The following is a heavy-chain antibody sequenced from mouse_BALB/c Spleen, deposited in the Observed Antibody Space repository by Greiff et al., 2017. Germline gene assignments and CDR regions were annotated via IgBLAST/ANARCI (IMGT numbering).Heavy chain of an antibody. V-gene: IGHV10-1*02. J-gene: IGHJ3*01. CDR3: VRPCTTATAWFAY. CDR2: IRSKSNNYAT. Sequence: EVQRVESGGGLVQPTGSLKLSCAASGFTFTTYAMNWVRQPPGKGLEWVARIRSKSNNYATCYADSVKDRFTISRDDSQSMLYLQMNNVKTEDTAMYDCVRPCTTATAWFAYWGQGTLVTVSA. CDR1: GFTFTTYA. D-gene: IGHD1-2*01.